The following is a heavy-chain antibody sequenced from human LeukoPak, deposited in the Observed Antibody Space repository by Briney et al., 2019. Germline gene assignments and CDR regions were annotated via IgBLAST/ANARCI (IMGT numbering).Heavy chain of an antibody. V-gene: IGHV4-59*12. D-gene: IGHD1-26*01. Sequence: SETLSLTCTVSGGSISSYYWSWIRQPPGKGLEWIGQIYYRGSTNYNPSLKSRVTMSVDTSKNQFSLRLSSVTAADTAVYYCARGGSHFDYWGQGTLVTVSS. CDR1: GGSISSYY. CDR3: ARGGSHFDY. J-gene: IGHJ4*02. CDR2: IYYRGST.